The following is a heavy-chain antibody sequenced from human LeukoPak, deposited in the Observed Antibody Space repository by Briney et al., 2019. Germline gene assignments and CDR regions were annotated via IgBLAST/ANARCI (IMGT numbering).Heavy chain of an antibody. CDR2: ISGSGGST. CDR1: GFTFSSYG. V-gene: IGHV3-23*01. CDR3: AKSLGYCSSTSCYGNDY. J-gene: IGHJ4*02. D-gene: IGHD2-2*01. Sequence: GGSLRLSCAASGFTFSSYGMSWVRQAPGKGLEWVSAISGSGGSTYYADSVKGRFTISRDNSKNTLYLQMNSLRAEDTAVYYCAKSLGYCSSTSCYGNDYWGQGTLVPVPS.